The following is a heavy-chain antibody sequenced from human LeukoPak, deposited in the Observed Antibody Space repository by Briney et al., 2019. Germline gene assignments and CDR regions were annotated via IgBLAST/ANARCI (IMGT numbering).Heavy chain of an antibody. V-gene: IGHV4-38-2*02. J-gene: IGHJ4*02. Sequence: PSETLSLTCTVSGYSISNGYYWGWIRQPPGKGLEWIGSMYHSGNSYYNPSLKSRVTISVDTSKNQFSLKLSSVTAADTAVYYCARRGLLAAAGTFMGYWGQGTLVTVSS. CDR1: GYSISNGYY. CDR2: MYHSGNS. CDR3: ARRGLLAAAGTFMGY. D-gene: IGHD6-13*01.